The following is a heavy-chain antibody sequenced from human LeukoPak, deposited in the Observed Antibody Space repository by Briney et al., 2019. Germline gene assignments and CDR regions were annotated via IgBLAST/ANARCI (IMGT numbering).Heavy chain of an antibody. J-gene: IGHJ6*02. V-gene: IGHV3-23*01. Sequence: PGGSLRLSCAASGFTFSSYAMSWVRQAPGKGLEWVSAISGSGGSTYYADSVKGRFAISRDNSKNTLYLQMNSLRAEDTAVYYCAKAFKYYYYGMDVWGQGTTVTVSS. CDR1: GFTFSSYA. CDR3: AKAFKYYYYGMDV. CDR2: ISGSGGST.